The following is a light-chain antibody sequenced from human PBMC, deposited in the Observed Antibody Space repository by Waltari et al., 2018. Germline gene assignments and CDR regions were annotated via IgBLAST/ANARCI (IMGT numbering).Light chain of an antibody. J-gene: IGLJ2*01. CDR3: SSYTSSGTLV. CDR1: GSDVGGYNY. CDR2: DVT. Sequence: QPALSQPASVPGSPGQSSHISCTGTGSDVGGYNYVSWYRQHPGKAPKLMIFDVTNRPSGVSNRFSGSKSGNTASLTISGLQAEDEAHYYCSSYTSSGTLVFGGGATLTVL. V-gene: IGLV2-14*03.